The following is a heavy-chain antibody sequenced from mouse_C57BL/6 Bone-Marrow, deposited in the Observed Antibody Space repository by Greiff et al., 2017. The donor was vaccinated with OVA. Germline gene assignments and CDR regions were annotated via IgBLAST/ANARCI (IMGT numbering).Heavy chain of an antibody. J-gene: IGHJ1*03. D-gene: IGHD1-1*02. Sequence: QVQLQQSGAELVRPGTSVKMSCKASGYTFTNYWIGWAKQRPGHGLEWIGDIYPGGGYTNYNEKFKGKATLTAEKSSNTAYIQLSSLTSEDSAVYFCARSGLWSYWYFDVWGTGTTVTVSS. CDR3: ARSGLWSYWYFDV. CDR1: GYTFTNYW. CDR2: IYPGGGYT. V-gene: IGHV1-63*01.